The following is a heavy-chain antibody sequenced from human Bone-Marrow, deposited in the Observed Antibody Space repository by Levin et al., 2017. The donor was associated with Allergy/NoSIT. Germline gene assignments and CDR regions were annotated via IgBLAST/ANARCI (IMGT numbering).Heavy chain of an antibody. J-gene: IGHJ3*01. CDR1: GDSIYSRLYY. CDR2: IYYDGTT. V-gene: IGHV4-39*01. D-gene: IGHD2-15*01. Sequence: HSQTLSLTCTVSGDSIYSRLYYWGWIRQPPGKGLEWIGNIYYDGTTYYNSSLESRVTISIDTSKNLFSLRLTSVTARDTAVYYCARWGDSGDHEAFDVWGQGTRVTVSS. CDR3: ARWGDSGDHEAFDV.